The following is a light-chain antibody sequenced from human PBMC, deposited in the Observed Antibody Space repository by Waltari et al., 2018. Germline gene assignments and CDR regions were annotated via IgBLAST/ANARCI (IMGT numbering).Light chain of an antibody. CDR1: QTVRTY. J-gene: IGKJ2*01. CDR2: EAS. CDR3: QQRSNWPYT. Sequence: EIVLTQSPATLSLSPGERATLSCRASQTVRTYLAWYQQKPGKAPRLLILEASSRATGIPAKFSGSGSWTDFTLTVSNLEPEDFAIYYCQQRSNWPYTFGQGTRVEIK. V-gene: IGKV3-11*01.